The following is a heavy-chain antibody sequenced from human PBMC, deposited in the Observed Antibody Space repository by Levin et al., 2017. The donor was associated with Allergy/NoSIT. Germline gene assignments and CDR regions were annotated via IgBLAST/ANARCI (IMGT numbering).Heavy chain of an antibody. Sequence: GGSLRLSCAASGFTFSSYAMHWVRQAPGKGLEWVAVISYDGSNKYYADSVKGRFTISRDNSKNTLYLQMNSLRAEDTAVYYCARDLIAAAVEGYYFDYWGQGTLVTVSS. CDR1: GFTFSSYA. CDR3: ARDLIAAAVEGYYFDY. V-gene: IGHV3-30-3*01. J-gene: IGHJ4*02. D-gene: IGHD6-13*01. CDR2: ISYDGSNK.